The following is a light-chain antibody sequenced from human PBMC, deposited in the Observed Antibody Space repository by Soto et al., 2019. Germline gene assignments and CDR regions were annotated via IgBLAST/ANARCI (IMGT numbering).Light chain of an antibody. CDR3: SSYTSISTYV. Sequence: QSALTQPASVSGSPGQSITISCTGTNSDVGGYNYVSWYQQHPGKAPKLMIYEVSNRPSGVSNRFSGSKSGNTASLTISGLQAGDEAHYYCSSYTSISTYVFGTGTKVTVL. J-gene: IGLJ1*01. CDR1: NSDVGGYNY. CDR2: EVS. V-gene: IGLV2-14*01.